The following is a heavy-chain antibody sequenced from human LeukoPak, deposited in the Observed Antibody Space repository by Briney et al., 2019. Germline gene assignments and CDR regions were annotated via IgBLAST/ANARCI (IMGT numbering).Heavy chain of an antibody. CDR1: VYTFTSYG. CDR2: ISVYTDYT. CDR3: ARDDSVVWFSDPAYFDY. Sequence: ASVKLSCKASVYTFTSYGISWVRQAPGPGLGWLRWISVYTDYTTYAQKLQGRATMTTNTAATTNYMELRSLRSDDTAVSYCARDDSVVWFSDPAYFDYWGQGTLVTVSS. V-gene: IGHV1-18*01. D-gene: IGHD2-21*01. J-gene: IGHJ4*02.